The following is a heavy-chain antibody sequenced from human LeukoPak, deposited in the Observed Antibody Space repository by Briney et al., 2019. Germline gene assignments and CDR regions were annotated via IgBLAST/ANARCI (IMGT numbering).Heavy chain of an antibody. CDR2: IYYSGST. CDR1: GGSISSYY. Sequence: PSETLSLTCTVSGGSISSYYWSWIRQPPGKGLEWIGYIYYSGSTNYNPSLKSRVTISVDTSKNQFSLKLSSVTAADTAVYYCARGIPAANWFDPWGQGTLVTVSS. V-gene: IGHV4-59*01. D-gene: IGHD2-2*01. CDR3: ARGIPAANWFDP. J-gene: IGHJ5*02.